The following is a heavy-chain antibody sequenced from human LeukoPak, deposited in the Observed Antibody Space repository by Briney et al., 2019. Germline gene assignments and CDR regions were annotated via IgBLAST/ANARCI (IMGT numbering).Heavy chain of an antibody. D-gene: IGHD6-19*01. CDR1: GGTVSSYA. J-gene: IGHJ4*02. Sequence: SVKVSCKASGGTVSSYAISWVRQPPGQGLEWVGRIIPILGIANYAQKFQGRVTITADKSTSTAYMELSSLRSEDTAVYYCARDHARYSSGWYQDYWGQGTLVTVSS. CDR2: IIPILGIA. CDR3: ARDHARYSSGWYQDY. V-gene: IGHV1-69*04.